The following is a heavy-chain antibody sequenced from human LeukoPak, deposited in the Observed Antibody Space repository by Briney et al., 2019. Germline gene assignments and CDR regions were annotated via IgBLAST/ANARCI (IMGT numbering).Heavy chain of an antibody. D-gene: IGHD4-11*01. CDR2: IYYSGIS. Sequence: PSETLSLTCTVSGDSISNYYWSWIRQPPGKGLEWIGYIYYSGISDKNPSLESRVTMSVDTSKNQFSLNLSSVTAADTAVYYCARVDGYSNYDRRFDPWGRGTLVTVSS. V-gene: IGHV4-59*12. CDR3: ARVDGYSNYDRRFDP. CDR1: GDSISNYY. J-gene: IGHJ5*02.